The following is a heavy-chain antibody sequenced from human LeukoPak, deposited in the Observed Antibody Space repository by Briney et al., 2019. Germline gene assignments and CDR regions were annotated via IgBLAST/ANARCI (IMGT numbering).Heavy chain of an antibody. CDR2: IYTSGST. Sequence: PSETLSLTCTVSGGSISSYYWSWIRQPAGKGLEWIGRIYTSGSTNYNPSLKSRVTMPVDTSKNQFSLKLTSVTAADTAVYYCARSRRSWSTFDYWGQGTLVTVSS. J-gene: IGHJ4*02. CDR3: ARSRRSWSTFDY. CDR1: GGSISSYY. D-gene: IGHD6-13*01. V-gene: IGHV4-4*07.